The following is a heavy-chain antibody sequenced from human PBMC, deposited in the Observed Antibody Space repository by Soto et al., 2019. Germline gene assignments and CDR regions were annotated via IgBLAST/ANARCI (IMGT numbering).Heavy chain of an antibody. CDR1: GYSLTSYW. CDR2: IYPGDSDT. CDR3: ATTTYYYDSSGYGAFDI. V-gene: IGHV5-51*01. Sequence: GESLKISCKGSGYSLTSYWIGWVRQMPGKGLEWMGIIYPGDSDTRYSPSFQGQVTISADKSISTAYLQWSSLKASDTAMYYCATTTYYYDSSGYGAFDIWGQGTMVTVSS. J-gene: IGHJ3*02. D-gene: IGHD3-22*01.